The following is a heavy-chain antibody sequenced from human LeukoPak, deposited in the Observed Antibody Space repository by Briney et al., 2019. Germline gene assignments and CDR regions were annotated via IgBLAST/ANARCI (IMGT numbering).Heavy chain of an antibody. CDR3: ARDSAGNDY. V-gene: IGHV3-7*01. J-gene: IGHJ4*02. D-gene: IGHD6-13*01. Sequence: GGSLRLSCAASGFTFSTYWVSWVRQAPGKGLEWVANIKQDGSEKYYVDSVKGRFTISRDNAKNSLYLQMNSLRAEDTAMYYCARDSAGNDYWGQGTLVIVSS. CDR1: GFTFSTYW. CDR2: IKQDGSEK.